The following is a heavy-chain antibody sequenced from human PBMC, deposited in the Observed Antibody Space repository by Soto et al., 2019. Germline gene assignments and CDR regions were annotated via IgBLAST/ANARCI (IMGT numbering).Heavy chain of an antibody. CDR1: GYIFVNYG. CDR3: VMVDNYVTPTPQDV. CDR2: ISPYTGNT. J-gene: IGHJ6*02. V-gene: IGHV1-18*01. Sequence: QVQLVQSGDEVKKPGASVKVSCKASGYIFVNYGIAWVRQAPGQGLEWMGWISPYTGNTHSASKVQGRLTMTTDTSTGTAYMGLGSLTSDDTAVYYCVMVDNYVTPTPQDVWGQGTTVTVSS. D-gene: IGHD3-16*01.